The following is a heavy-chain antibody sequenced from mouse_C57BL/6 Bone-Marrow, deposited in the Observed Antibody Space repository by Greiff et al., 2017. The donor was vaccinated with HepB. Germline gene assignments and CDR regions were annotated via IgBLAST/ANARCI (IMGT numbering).Heavy chain of an antibody. CDR1: GYTFTSYW. CDR3: ARLDYGSSYGY. J-gene: IGHJ2*01. V-gene: IGHV1-69*01. Sequence: VQLQQPGAELVMPGASVKLSCKASGYTFTSYWMHWVKQRPGQGLEWIGEIDPSDSYTNYNQKFKGKSTLTVDNSSSTAYMQLSSLTSEDSAVYYCARLDYGSSYGYWGQGTTLTVSS. CDR2: IDPSDSYT. D-gene: IGHD1-1*01.